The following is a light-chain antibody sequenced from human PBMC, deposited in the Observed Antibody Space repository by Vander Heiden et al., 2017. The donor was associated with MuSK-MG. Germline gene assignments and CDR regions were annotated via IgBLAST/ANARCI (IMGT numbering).Light chain of an antibody. CDR2: SMR. CDR3: RLNYTGVEG. Sequence: QTLVTLEPPLTVSPGGTVTLTCGSRTGAVTSRDCPNWFQQKPGQAPRAGMYSMRDKYPWTPARFSGTLLGGKGALTLSGVQAEDEAYYYCRLNYTGVEGLGGGTKMTVL. CDR1: TGAVTSRDC. V-gene: IGLV7-43*01. J-gene: IGLJ3*02.